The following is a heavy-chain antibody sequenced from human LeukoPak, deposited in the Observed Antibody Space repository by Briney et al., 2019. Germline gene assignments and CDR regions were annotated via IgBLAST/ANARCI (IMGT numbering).Heavy chain of an antibody. CDR1: GGSISSYY. CDR3: GRTEYYFDY. CDR2: IYYSGST. D-gene: IGHD3-10*01. J-gene: IGHJ4*02. Sequence: SETLSLTCTVSGGSISSYYWSWVRQPPGKGLEWIGYIYYSGSTHYNPSLKSRVTMSADTSKNQFSLKLSSVTAADTAVYYCGRTEYYFDYWGQGTLVTVSS. V-gene: IGHV4-59*01.